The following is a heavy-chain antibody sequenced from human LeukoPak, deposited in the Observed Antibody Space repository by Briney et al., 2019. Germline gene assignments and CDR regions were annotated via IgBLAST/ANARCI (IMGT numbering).Heavy chain of an antibody. CDR1: ELTFSNYA. D-gene: IGHD2-8*01. V-gene: IGHV3-23*01. Sequence: GGSLRLSCAASELTFSNYAMSWVRQAPGKGLGWVSIISGNSAYTHYADSVKGRFTISRDNSKNTLYLQMNSLRAEDTAVYYCAKGRDCTKGVCRNFDYWGQGALVTVSS. J-gene: IGHJ4*02. CDR3: AKGRDCTKGVCRNFDY. CDR2: ISGNSAYT.